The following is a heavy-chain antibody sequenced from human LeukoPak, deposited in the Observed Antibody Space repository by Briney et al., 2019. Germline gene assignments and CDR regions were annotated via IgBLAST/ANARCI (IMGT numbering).Heavy chain of an antibody. Sequence: PGGSLRLSCAASGFTVSSNFLSWVRQPPGKGLEWVSDIYSGGSTYYADSVKGRFTISGDNSKNTLYLQMNSLRAEDTAVYYCTRGGGGSFPHYWGQGTLVTVSS. V-gene: IGHV3-53*01. D-gene: IGHD2-21*01. CDR3: TRGGGGSFPHY. CDR1: GFTVSSNF. CDR2: IYSGGST. J-gene: IGHJ4*02.